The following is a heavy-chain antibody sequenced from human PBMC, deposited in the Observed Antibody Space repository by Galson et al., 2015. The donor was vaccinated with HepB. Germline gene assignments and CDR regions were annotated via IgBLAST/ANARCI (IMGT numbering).Heavy chain of an antibody. CDR2: IWYDGINQ. CDR1: GFTFSSYG. CDR3: ARDDLANYYDTSGYKENAFDI. D-gene: IGHD3-22*01. J-gene: IGHJ3*02. V-gene: IGHV3-33*01. Sequence: SLRLSCAASGFTFSSYGMHWVRQCPDKGLEWVAVIWYDGINQYYADSVKGRFTISRDNSKNTLYLQMNSLRAEDTAVYYCARDDLANYYDTSGYKENAFDIWGQGTMVTVSS.